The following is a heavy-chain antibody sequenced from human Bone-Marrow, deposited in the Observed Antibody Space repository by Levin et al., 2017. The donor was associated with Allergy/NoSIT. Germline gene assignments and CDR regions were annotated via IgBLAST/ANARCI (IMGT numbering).Heavy chain of an antibody. CDR1: GFNFNKYA. CDR3: ARARGLIDPFDY. Sequence: PGGSLRLSCAASGFNFNKYALAWVRQAPGKGLEWVSSARENTATYYADSVKGRFTISRDDSQNTLFLDMDSLRVDDTALYYCARARGLIDPFDYWGQGAMVIVSS. CDR2: ARENTAT. V-gene: IGHV3-23*01. J-gene: IGHJ4*02. D-gene: IGHD3-10*01.